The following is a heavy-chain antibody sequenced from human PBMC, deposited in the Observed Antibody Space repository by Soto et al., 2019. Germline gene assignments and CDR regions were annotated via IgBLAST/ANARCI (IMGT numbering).Heavy chain of an antibody. CDR1: GYTFSTYN. J-gene: IGHJ5*02. V-gene: IGHV1-46*01. Sequence: QVQLVQSGAEVKKPGSSVKLSCNASGYTFSTYNMHWVRQAPGQGLEWMGIINPGGGSATYAQKFQGRVTMTRDTSTSTSYMELSSLRSEDTAVYYCARDLERSSGYDFKNWFDPWGQGTLVTVSS. CDR3: ARDLERSSGYDFKNWFDP. CDR2: INPGGGSA. D-gene: IGHD3-22*01.